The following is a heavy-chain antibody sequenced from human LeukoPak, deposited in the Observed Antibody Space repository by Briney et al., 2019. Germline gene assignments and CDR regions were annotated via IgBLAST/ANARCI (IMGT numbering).Heavy chain of an antibody. J-gene: IGHJ6*03. V-gene: IGHV3-23*01. D-gene: IGHD3-3*01. CDR1: GFTFSSYA. CDR2: ISGSGGST. CDR3: AKLNPTDLVRFLEWSRYYYMDV. Sequence: GGSLRLSCAASGFTFSSYAMSWVRQAPGKGLEWVSAISGSGGSTYYADSVKGRFTISRDNSKNTLYLQMNSLRAEDTAVYYCAKLNPTDLVRFLEWSRYYYMDVWGKGTTVTVSS.